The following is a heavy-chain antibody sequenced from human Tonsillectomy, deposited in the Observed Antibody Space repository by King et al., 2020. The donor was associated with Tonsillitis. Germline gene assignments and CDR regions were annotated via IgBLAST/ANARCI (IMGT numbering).Heavy chain of an antibody. D-gene: IGHD6-13*01. CDR1: GFRLDDDG. V-gene: IGHV3-9*01. CDR2: INRNSDFI. J-gene: IGHJ4*02. CDR3: AKESSSWFYFDS. Sequence: QLVQSGGGLVQPGRSLRLSCAASGFRLDDDGMHWVRQVTGKGLEWGSGINRNSDFIGYADSVKGRFTISRDNAKNSLYLQMNSLRSEDTALYFCAKESSSWFYFDSWGQGTLVTVSS.